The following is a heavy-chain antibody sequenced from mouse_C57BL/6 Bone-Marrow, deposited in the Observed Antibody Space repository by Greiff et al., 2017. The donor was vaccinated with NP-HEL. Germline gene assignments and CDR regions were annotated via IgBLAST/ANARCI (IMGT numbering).Heavy chain of an antibody. CDR2: IDPNSGGT. CDR1: GYTFTSYW. J-gene: IGHJ4*01. Sequence: QVQLKQSGAELVKPGASVKLSCKASGYTFTSYWMHWVKQRPGRGLEWIGRIDPNSGGTKYNEKFKSKATLTVDKPSSTAYMQLSSLTSEDSAFYYCARELRPVRDAMDYWGQGTSVTVSS. V-gene: IGHV1-72*01. D-gene: IGHD1-2*01. CDR3: ARELRPVRDAMDY.